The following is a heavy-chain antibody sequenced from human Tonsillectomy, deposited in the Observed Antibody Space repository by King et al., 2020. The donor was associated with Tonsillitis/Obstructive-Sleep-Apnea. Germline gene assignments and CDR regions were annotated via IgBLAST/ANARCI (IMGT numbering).Heavy chain of an antibody. D-gene: IGHD3-22*01. CDR2: INWNGGST. V-gene: IGHV3-20*01. J-gene: IGHJ3*02. CDR3: ARVYYYDSSGYYAFDI. CDR1: GFTFDDYG. Sequence: VQLVESGGGVVRPGGSLRLSCAASGFTFDDYGMSWVRHAPGKGLEWVSGINWNGGSTGYADSVKGRFTISRDNAKNSLYLQMNSLRAEDTALYHCARVYYYDSSGYYAFDIWGQGKMVTVSS.